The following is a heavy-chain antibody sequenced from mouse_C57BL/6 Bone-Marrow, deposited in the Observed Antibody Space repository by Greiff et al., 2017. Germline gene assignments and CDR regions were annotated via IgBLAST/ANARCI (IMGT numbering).Heavy chain of an antibody. CDR3: ARRDYSNYDYYAMDY. Sequence: EVQLQQSGPVLVKPGASVKMSCKASGYTFTDYYMNWVKQSHGKSLEWIGVINPYNGGTSYNQKFKGKATLTVDKSSSTAYMELNSLTSEDSAVYYCARRDYSNYDYYAMDYSGQGTSVTVSS. D-gene: IGHD2-5*01. CDR2: INPYNGGT. CDR1: GYTFTDYY. J-gene: IGHJ4*01. V-gene: IGHV1-19*01.